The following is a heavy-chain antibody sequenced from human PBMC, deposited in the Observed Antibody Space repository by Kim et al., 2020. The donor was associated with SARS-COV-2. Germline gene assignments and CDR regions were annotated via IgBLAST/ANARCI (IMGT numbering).Heavy chain of an antibody. CDR3: ASSGVGAVGWFDP. CDR2: VYHTGNT. Sequence: SETLSLTRSVSGGSIRSYYWTWIRQSPGNRLEWIGYVYHTGNTNYNPSLRGRVTISLDTSKRQFSLTLTSVTAADTAVYYCASSGVGAVGWFDPWGQGTLVTVSS. D-gene: IGHD1-26*01. CDR1: GGSIRSYY. J-gene: IGHJ5*02. V-gene: IGHV4-59*01.